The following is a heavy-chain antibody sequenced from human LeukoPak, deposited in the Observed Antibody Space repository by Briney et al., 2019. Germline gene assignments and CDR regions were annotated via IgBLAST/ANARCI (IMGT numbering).Heavy chain of an antibody. CDR3: AGGLYCSSTSCYYRFDY. V-gene: IGHV3-23*01. CDR1: GFMLSNYA. D-gene: IGHD2-2*01. Sequence: PGGSPRLSCAASGFMLSNYAMTWVRQAPEKGLKWVSSISDSGGGTHYEDSVKGRFTISRDNSKNTLYLQMNSLRAEDTAVYYCAGGLYCSSTSCYYRFDYWGQGTLVTVSS. CDR2: ISDSGGGT. J-gene: IGHJ4*02.